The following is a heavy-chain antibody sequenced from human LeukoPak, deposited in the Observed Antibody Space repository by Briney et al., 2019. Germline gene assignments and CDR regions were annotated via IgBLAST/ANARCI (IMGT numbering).Heavy chain of an antibody. V-gene: IGHV3-11*06. CDR1: GXTFSDYY. CDR2: ISTSGRYT. D-gene: IGHD3-22*01. CDR3: ARVASITMICDF. J-gene: IGHJ4*02. Sequence: GGSLRLSCAASGXTFSDYYMSWIRQAPGKGLEWVSYISTSGRYTNYTDSVKGRFTISRDNAKNSLFLQMNSLRAEDTAVYYCARVASITMICDFWGQGTLVTVSS.